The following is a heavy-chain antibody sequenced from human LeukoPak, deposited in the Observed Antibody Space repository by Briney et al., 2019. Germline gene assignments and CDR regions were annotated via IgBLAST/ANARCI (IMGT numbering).Heavy chain of an antibody. D-gene: IGHD6-6*01. CDR2: INPNSGGT. J-gene: IGHJ3*02. CDR3: ARDRQLVAFSANDAFDI. V-gene: IGHV1-2*02. CDR1: GYTLTGYY. Sequence: ASVKVSCKASGYTLTGYYMHWVRQAPGQGLEWMGWINPNSGGTNYAQKFQGRVTMTRDTSISTAYMEQSRLRSDDTAVYYCARDRQLVAFSANDAFDIWGQGTMVTVSS.